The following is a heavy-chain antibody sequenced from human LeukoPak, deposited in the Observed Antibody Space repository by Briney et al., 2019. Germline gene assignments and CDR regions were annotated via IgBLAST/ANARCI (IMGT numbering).Heavy chain of an antibody. V-gene: IGHV3-30*02. D-gene: IGHD3-3*01. CDR2: IRYDGSNK. Sequence: GGSLRLSRAASGFTFGSYGMHWVRQAPGKGLEWVAFIRYDGSNKYYADSVKGRFTISRDNSKNTLYLQMNSLRAEDTAVYYRAKGSTVLRFSGGEAFDIWGQGTMVTVSS. CDR1: GFTFGSYG. CDR3: AKGSTVLRFSGGEAFDI. J-gene: IGHJ3*02.